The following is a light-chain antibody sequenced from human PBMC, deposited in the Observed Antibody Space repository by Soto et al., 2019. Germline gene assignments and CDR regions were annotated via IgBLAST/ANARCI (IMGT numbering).Light chain of an antibody. CDR3: QQLSNWPPIT. V-gene: IGKV3-11*01. CDR1: QSVSSY. J-gene: IGKJ5*01. Sequence: EIVLTQSPVTLSLSPGERATLSCRASQSVSSYLAWYQQKPGQAPRLLIYDASNRATGIPARFSGSGSGTDFTLTIDNLEPEDFAVYYCQQLSNWPPITFGQGTRLEIK. CDR2: DAS.